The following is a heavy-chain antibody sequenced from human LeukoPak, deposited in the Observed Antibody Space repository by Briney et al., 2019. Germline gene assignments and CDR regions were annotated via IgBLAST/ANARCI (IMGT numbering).Heavy chain of an antibody. CDR2: ISSGSSTI. J-gene: IGHJ4*02. V-gene: IGHV3-48*02. CDR3: ARDYGYSSSFDY. D-gene: IGHD6-13*01. CDR1: GFTFGDYA. Sequence: GGSLRLSCTASGFTFGDYAMSWFRQAPGKGLEWVSYISSGSSTIHYADSVKGRFTISRDNAKNSMYLQMNSLRDEDTAVYYCARDYGYSSSFDYWGQGTLVTVSS.